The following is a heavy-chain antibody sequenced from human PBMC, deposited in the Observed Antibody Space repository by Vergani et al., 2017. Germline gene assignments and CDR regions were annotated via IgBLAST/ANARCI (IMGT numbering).Heavy chain of an antibody. V-gene: IGHV4-61*02. CDR3: TRHWAVVAANNWFDP. CDR1: GGSISSDSYY. D-gene: IGHD2-15*01. J-gene: IGHJ5*02. Sequence: QVQLQESGPGLVKPSQTLSLTCTVSGGSISSDSYYWNWIRQPAGKGLEWIGLIYTSGSTNYNPSLKSRVTLSVDTSKNQFSLKLSSVTAADTAVYYCTRHWAVVAANNWFDPWGQGTLVTVSS. CDR2: IYTSGST.